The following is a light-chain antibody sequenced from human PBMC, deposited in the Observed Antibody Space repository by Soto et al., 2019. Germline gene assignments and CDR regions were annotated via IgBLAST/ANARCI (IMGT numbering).Light chain of an antibody. V-gene: IGLV2-14*01. CDR1: SSDVGGYNY. CDR2: DVS. Sequence: QSALTQPASVSGSPGQSITISCTGTSSDVGGYNYVSWYQQHTGKAPNLIIFDVSNRPSGVSNRFSGSKSGNSASLTISGLQAEEEDDYYCSSYTGSNTPVVFGGGTQLTVL. J-gene: IGLJ2*01. CDR3: SSYTGSNTPVV.